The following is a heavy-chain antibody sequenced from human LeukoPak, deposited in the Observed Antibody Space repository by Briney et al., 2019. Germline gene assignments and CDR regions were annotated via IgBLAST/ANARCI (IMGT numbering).Heavy chain of an antibody. J-gene: IGHJ6*03. CDR3: ARGSSHSSSWSYYYYYMDV. Sequence: GGSLRLSCAASGFIVSSNYMSWVRQAPGKGLEWVSVIYRGGSTNNAASVKGRFTISRDNSKNTLYLQMNSLSADDTAVYYCARGSSHSSSWSYYYYYMDVWGKGTTVTVSS. D-gene: IGHD6-13*01. CDR2: IYRGGST. V-gene: IGHV3-53*01. CDR1: GFIVSSNY.